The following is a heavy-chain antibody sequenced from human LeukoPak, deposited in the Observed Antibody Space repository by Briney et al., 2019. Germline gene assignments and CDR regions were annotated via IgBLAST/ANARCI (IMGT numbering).Heavy chain of an antibody. V-gene: IGHV3-23*01. J-gene: IGHJ6*04. Sequence: GGSLRLSCAASGFTFSSYAMSWVRQAPGKGLEWVSAISGSGGSTYYADSVKGRFTISRDSSKNTLYLQMNSLRAEDTAVYYCAKVGEVGTSIGSDRYYYYGMDVWGKGTTVTVSS. D-gene: IGHD2-21*02. CDR3: AKVGEVGTSIGSDRYYYYGMDV. CDR2: ISGSGGST. CDR1: GFTFSSYA.